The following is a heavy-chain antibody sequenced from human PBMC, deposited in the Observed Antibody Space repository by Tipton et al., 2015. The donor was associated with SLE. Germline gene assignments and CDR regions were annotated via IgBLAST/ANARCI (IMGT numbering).Heavy chain of an antibody. D-gene: IGHD2-15*01. Sequence: RSLRLSCAASGSTFSSYAMSWVRQAPGKGLEWVAVISYDGSNKYYADSVKGRFTISRDNSKNTLYVQMNSLRAEDTAVYYCAKDQVGDFYYGVDVWGQGTTVTVSS. V-gene: IGHV3-30*04. J-gene: IGHJ6*02. CDR1: GSTFSSYA. CDR2: ISYDGSNK. CDR3: AKDQVGDFYYGVDV.